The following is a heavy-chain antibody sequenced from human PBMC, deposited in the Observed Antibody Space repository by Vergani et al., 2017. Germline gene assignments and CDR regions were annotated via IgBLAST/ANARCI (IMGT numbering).Heavy chain of an antibody. Sequence: EVQLVESGGGLEQPGRSLRLSCRASGFTFTDYGISWVRQAPGKGLEWVGFVRNKEDGGTPEHAASVKGRFTISRDNAKNTLYLEMNSLRGDDTAIYYCVRDRCSGPCVMSSWFDSWGQGTLVTVSS. D-gene: IGHD5-12*01. CDR3: VRDRCSGPCVMSSWFDS. CDR2: VRNKEDGGTP. J-gene: IGHJ5*01. V-gene: IGHV3-49*04. CDR1: GFTFTDYG.